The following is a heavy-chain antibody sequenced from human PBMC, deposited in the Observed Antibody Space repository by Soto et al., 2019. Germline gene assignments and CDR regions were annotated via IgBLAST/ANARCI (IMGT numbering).Heavy chain of an antibody. J-gene: IGHJ4*02. CDR2: ISSSSSTI. Sequence: GSLRLSCAGSGFPFSRYSMNCVRQAPGKGLEWVSYISSSSSTIYYADSVKGRFTISRDNAKNSLYLQMNSLRAEDTAVYYCARDGSNTYYYDSSGYYAYFDYWGQGTLVTVSS. CDR3: ARDGSNTYYYDSSGYYAYFDY. D-gene: IGHD3-22*01. V-gene: IGHV3-48*01. CDR1: GFPFSRYS.